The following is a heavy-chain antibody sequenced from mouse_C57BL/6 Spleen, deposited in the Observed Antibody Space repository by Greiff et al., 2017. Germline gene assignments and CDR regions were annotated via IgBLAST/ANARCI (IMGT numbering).Heavy chain of an antibody. J-gene: IGHJ2*01. Sequence: EVQLQQSGTVLARPGASVKMSCKTSGYTFTSYWMHWVKQRPGQGLEWIGAIYPGNSDTSYNQKFKGKAKLTAFTSASTAYMELSSLTNEDSAVYYCTREGVLGRGDYWGQGTTLTVSS. CDR2: IYPGNSDT. CDR3: TREGVLGRGDY. D-gene: IGHD4-1*01. V-gene: IGHV1-5*01. CDR1: GYTFTSYW.